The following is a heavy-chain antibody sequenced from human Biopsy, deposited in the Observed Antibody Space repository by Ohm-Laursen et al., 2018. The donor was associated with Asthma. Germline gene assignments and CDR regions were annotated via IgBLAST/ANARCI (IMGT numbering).Heavy chain of an antibody. CDR3: VHTLVGLKAFDF. CDR1: GFSLSTSGGG. Sequence: TQTLPLTCTFSGFSLSTSGGGVGWIRQPPGKALEWLGNIYWDDDKRYSPSLQSRLTITRDTPKDQVVLPMTNMGPVDTGTYYCVHTLVGLKAFDFWGQGTLVTVSS. J-gene: IGHJ4*02. D-gene: IGHD1-26*01. CDR2: IYWDDDK. V-gene: IGHV2-5*02.